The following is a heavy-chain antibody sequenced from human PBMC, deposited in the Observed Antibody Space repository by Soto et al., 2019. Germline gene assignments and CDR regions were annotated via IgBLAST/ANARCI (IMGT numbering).Heavy chain of an antibody. CDR3: TRGYCTVGSCAFDI. Sequence: EEQLVESGGALVQPGGSLRLSCVASGFTFHDHAMHWVRQVPGKGLEWVSFITWNGGSLAYVDSIKGRFTISRDNAKNSLYLQMNSLRAEDTAFYYCTRGYCTVGSCAFDIWGQGTVVTVSS. J-gene: IGHJ3*02. CDR1: GFTFHDHA. D-gene: IGHD2-8*02. V-gene: IGHV3-9*01. CDR2: ITWNGGSL.